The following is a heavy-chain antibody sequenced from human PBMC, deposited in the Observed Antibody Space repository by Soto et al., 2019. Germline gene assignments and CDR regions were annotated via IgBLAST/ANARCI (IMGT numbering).Heavy chain of an antibody. CDR1: GGSISSYY. CDR2: IYTSGST. J-gene: IGHJ5*02. V-gene: IGHV4-4*07. CDR3: ARDWDYYDSSGYYWFDP. Sequence: SETLSLTCTVSGGSISSYYWSWIRQPAGKGLEWIGRIYTSGSTNYNPSLQSRVTMSVDKSKNQFSLKLSSVTAADTAVYYCARDWDYYDSSGYYWFDPWGQGTLVTVSS. D-gene: IGHD3-22*01.